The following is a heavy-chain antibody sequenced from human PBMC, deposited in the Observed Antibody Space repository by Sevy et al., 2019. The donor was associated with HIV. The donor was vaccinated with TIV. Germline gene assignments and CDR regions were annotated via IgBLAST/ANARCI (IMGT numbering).Heavy chain of an antibody. CDR1: GGSISNYF. J-gene: IGHJ4*02. CDR3: ARESIGAVGDFDY. CDR2: IYYSGST. Sequence: SETLSLTCTVSGGSISNYFWSWIRQPPGKGLEWIGYIYYSGSTNYNPSLKSRITISVDTSKNQFSLKLSSVTAADTAVYYCARESIGAVGDFDYWGQGTLVTVSS. V-gene: IGHV4-59*01. D-gene: IGHD6-13*01.